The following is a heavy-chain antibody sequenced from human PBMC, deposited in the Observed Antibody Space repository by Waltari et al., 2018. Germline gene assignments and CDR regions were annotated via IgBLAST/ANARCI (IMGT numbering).Heavy chain of an antibody. CDR3: ATPEGYSSGWYGFDY. J-gene: IGHJ4*02. V-gene: IGHV4-38-2*01. CDR2: IYHSGST. CDR1: GYSISSGYY. D-gene: IGHD6-19*01. Sequence: QVQLQESGPGLVKPSETLSLTCAVSGYSISSGYYWGWIRQPPGKGLEWIGSIYHSGSTYYHPSLKSRVTISVDTSKNQFSLKLSSVTAADTAVYYCATPEGYSSGWYGFDYWGQGTLVTVSS.